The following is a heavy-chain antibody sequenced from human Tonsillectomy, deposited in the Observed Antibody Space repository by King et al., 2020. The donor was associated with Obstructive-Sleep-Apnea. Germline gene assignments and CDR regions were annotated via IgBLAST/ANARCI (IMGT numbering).Heavy chain of an antibody. CDR1: GGSISSSNW. Sequence: QLQESGPGLVKPSGTLSLTCAVSGGSISSSNWWSWVRQPPGKGLEWIGVIYHSGSTNYNPSLKSRVTISVDKSKNQFSLKLSSVTAADTAVYYCARDPGDSSGYYFNWFDPWGQGTLVTVSS. J-gene: IGHJ5*02. D-gene: IGHD3-22*01. CDR2: IYHSGST. V-gene: IGHV4-4*02. CDR3: ARDPGDSSGYYFNWFDP.